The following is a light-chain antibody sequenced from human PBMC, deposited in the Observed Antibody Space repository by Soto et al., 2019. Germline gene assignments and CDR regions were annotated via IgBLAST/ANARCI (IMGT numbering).Light chain of an antibody. CDR1: QGIRNE. J-gene: IGKJ5*01. V-gene: IGKV1-17*01. Sequence: IQLTQSPSSVSASVGDRVTITCRASQGIRNELGWFQQKPGKPPKRLIYAASSLQSGVPSRFSGSRSGTDFTLTITSLEPEDFAVYYCQQRNNWPITFGQGTRLEIK. CDR2: AAS. CDR3: QQRNNWPIT.